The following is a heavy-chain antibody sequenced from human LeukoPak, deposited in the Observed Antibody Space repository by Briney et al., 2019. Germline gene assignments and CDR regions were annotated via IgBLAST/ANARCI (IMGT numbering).Heavy chain of an antibody. CDR1: GYTFTSYD. CDR3: ARGRYDSSGYYPDY. J-gene: IGHJ4*02. D-gene: IGHD3-22*01. CDR2: MNPNSGNT. Sequence: ASVTVSCKASGYTFTSYDFNWVRQATGQGLEWMGWMNPNSGNTGYAQKFQGRVTMTRNTSISTAYMEVSSLRSEDTAVYYCARGRYDSSGYYPDYWGQGTLVTVSS. V-gene: IGHV1-8*01.